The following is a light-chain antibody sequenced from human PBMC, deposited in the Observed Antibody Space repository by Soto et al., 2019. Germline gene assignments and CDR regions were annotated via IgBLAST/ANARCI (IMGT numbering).Light chain of an antibody. CDR2: GAS. J-gene: IGKJ2*01. CDR1: QSVSSN. CDR3: QQYNNWPLYT. Sequence: EIVMTQSPATLSVSPGERATLSCRASQSVSSNLAWYQQKPGQAPRLLIYGASTRATGIPARFSGSGSGTEFNLTISSLQSEDFVVYYCQQYNNWPLYTFGHGPKLEI. V-gene: IGKV3-15*01.